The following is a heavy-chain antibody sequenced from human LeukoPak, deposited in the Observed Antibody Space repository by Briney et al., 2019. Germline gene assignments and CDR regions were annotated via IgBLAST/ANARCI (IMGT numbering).Heavy chain of an antibody. CDR3: ARDLAAGGTYPHY. D-gene: IGHD6-13*01. V-gene: IGHV3-53*01. Sequence: GGSLRPSCAASGFTVSSNYMSWVRQAPGKGPEWVSVIYSDGSTYYADSVKGRFTISRDTSKNTLYPQMNSLRTEDTAVYYCARDLAAGGTYPHYWGQGTLVSVSS. CDR1: GFTVSSNY. J-gene: IGHJ4*02. CDR2: IYSDGST.